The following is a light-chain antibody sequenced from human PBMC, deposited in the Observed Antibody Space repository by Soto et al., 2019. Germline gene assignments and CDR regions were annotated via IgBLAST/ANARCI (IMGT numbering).Light chain of an antibody. Sequence: LSCRASQSINRHLAWYRQNPGQAPRLLIYGAYSRATGIPDRFSGSGSGTDFTLTISRLEPEDFALYYCQQYVTSAITFGQGTRLEIK. CDR1: QSINRH. V-gene: IGKV3-20*01. J-gene: IGKJ5*01. CDR3: QQYVTSAIT. CDR2: GAY.